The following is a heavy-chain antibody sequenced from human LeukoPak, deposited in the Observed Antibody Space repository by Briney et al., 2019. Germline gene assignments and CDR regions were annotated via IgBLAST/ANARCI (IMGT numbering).Heavy chain of an antibody. V-gene: IGHV4-61*02. CDR2: IYTSGST. D-gene: IGHD6-13*01. J-gene: IGHJ2*01. Sequence: PSETLSLTCTVSSGSISSGSYDWSWIRQPAGKGLEWIGRIYTSGSTNYNPSLKSRFTISVDTSKNQFSLKLSSVTAADTAVYYCARCIAETWWYFDLWGRGTLVTVSS. CDR1: SGSISSGSYD. CDR3: ARCIAETWWYFDL.